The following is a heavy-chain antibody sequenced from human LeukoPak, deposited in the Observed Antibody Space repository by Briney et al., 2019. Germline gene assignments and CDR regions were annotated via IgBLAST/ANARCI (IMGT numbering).Heavy chain of an antibody. J-gene: IGHJ4*02. Sequence: ASVKVSCKASGYTFSGHYMHWVRQAPGQGLEWMGWIKPSSGATNYAQKFRGRVTMTRDTSNRTSYMELSRLRSDDTALYYCASCYYDSSGYYYFDYWGQGTLLTVSS. CDR3: ASCYYDSSGYYYFDY. CDR1: GYTFSGHY. D-gene: IGHD3-22*01. CDR2: IKPSSGAT. V-gene: IGHV1-2*02.